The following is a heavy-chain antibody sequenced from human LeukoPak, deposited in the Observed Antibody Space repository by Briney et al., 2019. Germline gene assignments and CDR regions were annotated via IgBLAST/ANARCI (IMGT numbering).Heavy chain of an antibody. Sequence: GGSLRLSCAASGFTFSNTNMHWVRQAPDKGLEWVAVVSYDGSQRYYADSVRGRFTISRDNAKNSLYLQMNSLRAEDTAVYYCARGYSSSWIWDYWGQGTLVTVFS. J-gene: IGHJ4*02. CDR3: ARGYSSSWIWDY. CDR2: VSYDGSQR. V-gene: IGHV3-30-3*01. D-gene: IGHD6-13*01. CDR1: GFTFSNTN.